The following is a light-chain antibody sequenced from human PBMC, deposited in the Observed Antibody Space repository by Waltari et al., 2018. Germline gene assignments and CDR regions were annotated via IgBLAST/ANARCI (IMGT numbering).Light chain of an antibody. CDR1: SGVTVANYR. Sequence: QAVLTQPSSLSASPGASASLTCTLRSGVTVANYRLYWYQQMPGSPPQYLLRYKSDSDKQQGSGVPSRFSGSKDASANAGILLISGLQSEDEADYYCMIWRSGASEFGGGTKLTVL. J-gene: IGLJ2*01. V-gene: IGLV5-45*03. CDR2: YKSDSDK. CDR3: MIWRSGASE.